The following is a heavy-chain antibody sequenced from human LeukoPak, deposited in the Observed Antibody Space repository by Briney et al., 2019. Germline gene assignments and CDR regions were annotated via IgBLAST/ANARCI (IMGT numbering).Heavy chain of an antibody. CDR3: ARSADGGNSVIEF. CDR2: ISSSSSSI. J-gene: IGHJ4*02. D-gene: IGHD4-23*01. Sequence: GGSLRLSCAASGFTFSTSTMNWVRQAPGKGLEWVSSISSSSSSINYADSVKGRFTISRDNAQNSLYLQMNSLRAEDTAVYYCARSADGGNSVIEFWGQGTLVTVSS. CDR1: GFTFSTST. V-gene: IGHV3-21*01.